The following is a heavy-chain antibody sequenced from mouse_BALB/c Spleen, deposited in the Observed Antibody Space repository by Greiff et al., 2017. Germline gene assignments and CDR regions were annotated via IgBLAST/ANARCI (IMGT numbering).Heavy chain of an antibody. J-gene: IGHJ4*01. CDR2: IWAGGST. Sequence: VKVVESGPGLVAPSQSLSITCTVSGFSLTSYGVHWVRQPPRKGLEWLGVIWAGGSTNYNSALMSRLSISKDNSKSQVFLKMNSLQTDDTAMYYCARDCYGSDYYAMDYWGQGTSVTVSS. V-gene: IGHV2-9*02. D-gene: IGHD1-1*01. CDR3: ARDCYGSDYYAMDY. CDR1: GFSLTSYG.